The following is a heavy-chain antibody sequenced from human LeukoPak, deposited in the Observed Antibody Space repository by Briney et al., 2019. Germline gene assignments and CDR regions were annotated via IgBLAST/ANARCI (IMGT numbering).Heavy chain of an antibody. J-gene: IGHJ5*02. Sequence: SETLSLTCTVSGGSISGYYWSWIRQPAGKGLEWIGRVYANGNTNYNPSLNSRVTISMDPSKNQFSLKVTSVTAADTAMYYCAIRQGPNSGTYDWFAPWGQGTLVTVSS. CDR2: VYANGNT. CDR3: AIRQGPNSGTYDWFAP. D-gene: IGHD1-26*01. V-gene: IGHV4-4*07. CDR1: GGSISGYY.